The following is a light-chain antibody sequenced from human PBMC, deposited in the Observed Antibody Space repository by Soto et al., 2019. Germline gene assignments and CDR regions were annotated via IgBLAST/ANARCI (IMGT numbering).Light chain of an antibody. CDR1: SSDGGSYNL. J-gene: IGLJ1*01. CDR3: CSYAGSSTSYV. V-gene: IGLV2-23*02. CDR2: EVS. Sequence: QSALTQPASVSGSPGQSITISCTGISSDGGSYNLVSWYQQHPGKAPKLMIYEVSKRPSGVSNRFSGSKSGNTASLTISGLQAEDEADYYCCSYAGSSTSYVFGTGTKVTVL.